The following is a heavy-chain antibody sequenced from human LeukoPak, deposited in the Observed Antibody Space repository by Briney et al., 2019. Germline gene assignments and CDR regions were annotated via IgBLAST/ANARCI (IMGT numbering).Heavy chain of an antibody. V-gene: IGHV3-11*01. Sequence: GGSLRLSCAASGSTFSDYYMSWIRQAPGKGLEWVSCISHSGRTMYYADSVKGRFTISRDNAKNSLYLQMNSLRAGDTAVYYCARDSIVRGNIGNDMDVWGKGTTVTVSS. CDR1: GSTFSDYY. CDR3: ARDSIVRGNIGNDMDV. CDR2: ISHSGRTM. D-gene: IGHD2-8*01. J-gene: IGHJ6*03.